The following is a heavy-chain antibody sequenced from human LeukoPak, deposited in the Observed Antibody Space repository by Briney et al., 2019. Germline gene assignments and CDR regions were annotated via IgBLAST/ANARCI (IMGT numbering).Heavy chain of an antibody. CDR1: GGSISSGNYY. Sequence: KTSETLSLTCSVSGGSISSGNYYWSWIRQPAGKGLEWIGRIYTSGSTNYNPSLKSRVTISVDMSKNQFFLKLSSVTAADTAMYYCAREDAIAAATTWGQGTMVTVSS. CDR2: IYTSGST. CDR3: AREDAIAAATT. D-gene: IGHD6-13*01. V-gene: IGHV4-61*02. J-gene: IGHJ3*01.